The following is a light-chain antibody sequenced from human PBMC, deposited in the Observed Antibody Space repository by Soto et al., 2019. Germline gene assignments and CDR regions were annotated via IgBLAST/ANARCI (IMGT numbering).Light chain of an antibody. V-gene: IGKV3-15*01. CDR2: GAS. CDR3: QQYNNWPST. J-gene: IGKJ1*01. CDR1: QSVSTN. Sequence: IVMTQSPATLSVSPGERGTLSCRASQSVSTNLAWYQHKPGQAPRLVISGASTRAAGIPARFSGSGSGTEFTLTISSLQSEDFAVYYCQQYNNWPSTFGQGTKVDIK.